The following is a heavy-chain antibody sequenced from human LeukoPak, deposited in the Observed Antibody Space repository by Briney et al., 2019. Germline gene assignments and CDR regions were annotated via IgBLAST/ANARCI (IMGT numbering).Heavy chain of an antibody. CDR1: GGSISSGGYY. V-gene: IGHV4-31*03. CDR2: IYYSGST. CDR3: AIFLKSTDAFDI. J-gene: IGHJ3*02. D-gene: IGHD2/OR15-2a*01. Sequence: SSETLSLTCTVSGGSISSGGYYWSWIRQHPGKGLEWIGYIYYSGSTYYNPSLKSRVTISVDTSKNQFSLKLSSVTAADTAVYYCAIFLKSTDAFDIWGQGTMVTVSS.